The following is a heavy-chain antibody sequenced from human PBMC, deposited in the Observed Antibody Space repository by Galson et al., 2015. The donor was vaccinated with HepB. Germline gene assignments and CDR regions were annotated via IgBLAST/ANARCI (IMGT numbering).Heavy chain of an antibody. CDR1: GFTFSSYS. CDR3: ARTDYDYGDYQASRGGMDV. D-gene: IGHD4-17*01. V-gene: IGHV3-21*01. CDR2: ISSSSSYI. J-gene: IGHJ6*02. Sequence: SLRLSCAASGFTFSSYSMNWVRQAPGKGLEWVSSISSSSSYIYYADSVKGRFTISRDNAKNSLYLQMNSLRAEDTAVYYCARTDYDYGDYQASRGGMDVWGQGTTVTVSS.